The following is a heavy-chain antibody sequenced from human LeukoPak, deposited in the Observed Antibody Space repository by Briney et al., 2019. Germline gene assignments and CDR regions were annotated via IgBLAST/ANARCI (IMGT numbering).Heavy chain of an antibody. CDR1: GFTFSSYG. J-gene: IGHJ3*02. V-gene: IGHV3-30*03. Sequence: PGGSLRLSCAASGFTFSSYGMHWVRQAPGKGLEWVAVISYDGSNKYYADSVKGRFTISRDNAKNSLYLQMNSLRAEDTAVYYCARGNDAFDIWGQGTMVTVSS. CDR2: ISYDGSNK. CDR3: ARGNDAFDI.